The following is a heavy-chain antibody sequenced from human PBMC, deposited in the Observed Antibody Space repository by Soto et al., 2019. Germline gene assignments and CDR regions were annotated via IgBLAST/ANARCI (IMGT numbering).Heavy chain of an antibody. CDR1: GGSLNTAGYY. V-gene: IGHV4-31*03. J-gene: IGHJ5*02. Sequence: PSETLSLTCTLSGGSLNTAGYYWNWVRHNQGKGLEWIGYIFYSGSTYYNPSLKSRLTMSLEKSKNHFSLRLSSVTAADTAYYYCARSFDDLSTAAGGHWFDPWGHGTLVTVSS. CDR3: ARSFDDLSTAAGGHWFDP. CDR2: IFYSGST. D-gene: IGHD3-9*01.